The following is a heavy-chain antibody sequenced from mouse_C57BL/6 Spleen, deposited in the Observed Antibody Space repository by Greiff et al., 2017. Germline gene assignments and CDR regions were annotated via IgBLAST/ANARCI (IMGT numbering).Heavy chain of an antibody. V-gene: IGHV1-80*01. J-gene: IGHJ4*01. CDR2: IYPGAGDT. CDR1: GYAFSSYW. Sequence: QVQLQQSGAELVKPGASVKISCKASGYAFSSYWMNWVKQRPGKGLEWIGQIYPGAGDTNYNGKFTGKATLTADQSSSPAYMQLSRLTSEDSAVYFWSRSIDDVYYDAMDYGGQGTSVTVSS. CDR3: SRSIDDVYYDAMDY. D-gene: IGHD2-3*01.